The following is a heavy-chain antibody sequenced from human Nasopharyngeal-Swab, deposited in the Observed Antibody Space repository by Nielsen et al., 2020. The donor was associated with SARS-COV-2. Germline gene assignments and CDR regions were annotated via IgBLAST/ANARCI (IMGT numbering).Heavy chain of an antibody. CDR1: GGSISSYY. CDR2: IYYSGST. CDR3: AGGLAAAGTIYYYYYGMDV. D-gene: IGHD6-13*01. Sequence: SETLSLTCTVSGGSISSYYWSWIRQPPGKGLEWIGYIYYSGSTNYNPSFKSRVTISVDTSKNQFSLKLSSVTAADTAVYYCAGGLAAAGTIYYYYYGMDVWGQGTTVTVSS. V-gene: IGHV4-59*13. J-gene: IGHJ6*02.